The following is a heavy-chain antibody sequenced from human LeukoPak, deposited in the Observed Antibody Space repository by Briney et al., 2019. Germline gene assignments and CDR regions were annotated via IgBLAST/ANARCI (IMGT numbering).Heavy chain of an antibody. V-gene: IGHV3-74*01. Sequence: GGSLRLSCAASGFTFSSYWMHWVRQAPGKRLVWVSRINSDGSSTSYADSVKGRFTISRDNAKNTLYLQMNSLRAEDTAVYYCARSTITDLDPWGQGTLVTVSS. CDR2: INSDGSST. CDR3: ARSTITDLDP. J-gene: IGHJ5*02. D-gene: IGHD5/OR15-5a*01. CDR1: GFTFSSYW.